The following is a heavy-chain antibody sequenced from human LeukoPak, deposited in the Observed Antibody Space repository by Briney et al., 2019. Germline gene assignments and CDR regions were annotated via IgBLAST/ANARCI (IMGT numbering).Heavy chain of an antibody. CDR1: GFDLSPYT. Sequence: AGSLRLSCSASGFDLSPYTMNWVRQAPGKGLEWVASISSTSTYMYYGDSLKGRFTISRDNAKNTLYLQLDSLRAEDTATYYCARRVTTFLSWGQGTLVIASS. V-gene: IGHV3-21*01. D-gene: IGHD4-17*01. J-gene: IGHJ4*02. CDR2: ISSTSTYM. CDR3: ARRVTTFLS.